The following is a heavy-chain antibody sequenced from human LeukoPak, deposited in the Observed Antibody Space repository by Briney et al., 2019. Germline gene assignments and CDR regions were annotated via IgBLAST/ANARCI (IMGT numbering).Heavy chain of an antibody. CDR2: IRYDGSNK. CDR1: GFTFSSYG. CDR3: ARREYYYDTSGYYSSIGGSPHVFDY. D-gene: IGHD3-22*01. J-gene: IGHJ4*02. V-gene: IGHV3-30*02. Sequence: GGSLRLSCAASGFTFSSYGVHWVRQAPGKGLEWVAFIRYDGSNKYYADSVKGRFTISRDNSKNTLYLQMNSLRAEDTAVYYCARREYYYDTSGYYSSIGGSPHVFDYWGQGTLVTVSS.